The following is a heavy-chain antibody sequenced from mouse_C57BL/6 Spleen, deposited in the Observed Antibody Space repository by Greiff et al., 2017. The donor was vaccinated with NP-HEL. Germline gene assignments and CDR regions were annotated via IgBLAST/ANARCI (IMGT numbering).Heavy chain of an antibody. Sequence: VQLQESGAELVKPGASVKISCKASGYAFSSYWMNWVKQRPGKGLEWIGQIYPGDGDTNYNGKFKGKATLTADKSSSTAYMQLCSLTSEDSAVYFCARKVQVNFDYWGQGTTLTVSS. CDR3: ARKVQVNFDY. V-gene: IGHV1-80*01. D-gene: IGHD2-14*01. CDR2: IYPGDGDT. CDR1: GYAFSSYW. J-gene: IGHJ2*01.